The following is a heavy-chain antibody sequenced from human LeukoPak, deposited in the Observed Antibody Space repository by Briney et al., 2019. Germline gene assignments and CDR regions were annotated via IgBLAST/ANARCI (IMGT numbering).Heavy chain of an antibody. CDR3: ARDQLGGLLPMDV. CDR1: GFTFSSYS. Sequence: HPGGSLRLSCAASGFTFSSYSMNWVRQAPGKGLEWVSYISSSSTIYYADSVKGRFTISRDNAKNSLYLQMNSLRAEDTAVYYCARDQLGGLLPMDVWGKGTTVTVSS. D-gene: IGHD1-26*01. CDR2: ISSSSTI. J-gene: IGHJ6*03. V-gene: IGHV3-48*01.